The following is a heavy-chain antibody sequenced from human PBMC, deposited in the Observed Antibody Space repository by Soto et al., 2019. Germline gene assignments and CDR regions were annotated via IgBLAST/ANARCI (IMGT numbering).Heavy chain of an antibody. CDR1: GGSISSYY. CDR2: VYYSGTT. D-gene: IGHD6-13*01. Sequence: QVQLQESGPGLVKPSETLSLTCTVSGGSISSYYWTWIRQPPGKGLEWVGYVYYSGTTYYNPSLPSRVPISLDTSENQFSLKVKSVTAADTGIYYCARAGSTCRYFFDYWGQGSLVTVSS. V-gene: IGHV4-59*01. J-gene: IGHJ4*02. CDR3: ARAGSTCRYFFDY.